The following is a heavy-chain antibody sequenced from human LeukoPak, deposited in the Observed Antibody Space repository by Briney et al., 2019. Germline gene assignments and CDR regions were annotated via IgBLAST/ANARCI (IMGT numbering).Heavy chain of an antibody. D-gene: IGHD3-3*01. Sequence: SETLSLTCAISGDSVSSNSVAWNWLRQSPSRGLERLGRTYYRSKWYNDYAVSVKSRITINPDTSKNQFSLQLNSVTPEDTAVYYCARDMARSGSPLGFDYWGQGTLVTVSS. CDR3: ARDMARSGSPLGFDY. CDR1: GDSVSSNSVA. CDR2: TYYRSKWYN. J-gene: IGHJ4*02. V-gene: IGHV6-1*01.